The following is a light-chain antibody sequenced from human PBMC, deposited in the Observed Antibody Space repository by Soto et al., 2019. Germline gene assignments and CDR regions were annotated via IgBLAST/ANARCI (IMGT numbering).Light chain of an antibody. J-gene: IGLJ1*01. Sequence: QSLLQKPPSGSAVPGQKGTIFCSGRSSDIGNNYVSWYQHPPGTAPKLLIFETNRRPSGIPDRFSGSKSGTSATLGITGLQTGDEADYYCGTWDSSLSADVFGTGTKVTVL. CDR3: GTWDSSLSADV. CDR2: ETN. CDR1: SSDIGNNY. V-gene: IGLV1-51*02.